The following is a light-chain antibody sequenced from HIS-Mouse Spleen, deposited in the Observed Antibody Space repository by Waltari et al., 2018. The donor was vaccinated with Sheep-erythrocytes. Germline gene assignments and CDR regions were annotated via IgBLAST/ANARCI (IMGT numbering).Light chain of an antibody. CDR1: SSEGGSHNR. Sequence: QSALTQPASGAGSPGQSIPLPFTGTSSEGGSHNRVALYQQHPGKAPKLMIYEGSKRPSGVSNRFSGSKSGNTASLTISGLQAEDEADYYCCSYAGSSTPWVFGGGTKLTVL. V-gene: IGLV2-23*01. CDR3: CSYAGSSTPWV. CDR2: EGS. J-gene: IGLJ3*02.